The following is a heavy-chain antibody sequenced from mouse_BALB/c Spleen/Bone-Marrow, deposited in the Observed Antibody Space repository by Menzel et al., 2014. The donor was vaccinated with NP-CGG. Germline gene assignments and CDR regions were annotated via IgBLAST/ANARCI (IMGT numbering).Heavy chain of an antibody. CDR3: TRGVYYVNYFDY. CDR1: VFAFTNYL. Sequence: VYLQGSGAEVVRPGTLVKLPFKAAVFAFTNYLIEWVKQTPGPCLGWIGVFNPGSGGPNYNEMFKGKASLTADKSSSTAYMQRSSPTSDDSAVYFGTRGVYYVNYFDYWGKGTPLTFSS. V-gene: IGHV1-54*01. CDR2: FNPGSGGP. J-gene: IGHJ2*01. D-gene: IGHD2-1*01.